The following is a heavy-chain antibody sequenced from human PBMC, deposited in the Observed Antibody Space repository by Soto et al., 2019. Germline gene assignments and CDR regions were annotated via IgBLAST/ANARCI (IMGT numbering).Heavy chain of an antibody. CDR2: IDSGGRTT. CDR3: ARWFTYGNFDYFDY. V-gene: IGHV3-74*01. J-gene: IGHJ4*02. CDR1: GFTFSSDW. D-gene: IGHD3-10*01. Sequence: GGSLRLSCAASGFTFSSDWMHWFRQAPGKGLVWVSRIDSGGRTTTYADSVKGRFTISRDNAKNTLYLQMNGLRAEDTALYYCARWFTYGNFDYFDYWGQGTQLTVSS.